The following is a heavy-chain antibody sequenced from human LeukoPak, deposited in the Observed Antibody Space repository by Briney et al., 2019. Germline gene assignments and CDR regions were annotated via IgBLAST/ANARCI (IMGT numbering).Heavy chain of an antibody. CDR2: VYYGGST. Sequence: SETLSLTCTVSGGSISSSIYYWGWIRQPPGKGLEWIGTVYYGGSTYYNPSLKSRVTISVDTSKNPFSLKLSSVTAADTAVYYCARRNGYFYFDYWGQGTLVTVSS. CDR3: ARRNGYFYFDY. D-gene: IGHD3-3*01. CDR1: GGSISSSIYY. J-gene: IGHJ4*02. V-gene: IGHV4-39*01.